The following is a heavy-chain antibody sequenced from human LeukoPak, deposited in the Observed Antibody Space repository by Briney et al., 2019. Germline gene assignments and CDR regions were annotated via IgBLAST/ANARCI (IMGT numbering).Heavy chain of an antibody. V-gene: IGHV3-74*01. J-gene: IGHJ4*02. CDR2: TSKDGSDT. Sequence: GGSLRLSCAASGFTFSDYWMHWVRQGPGKGPEWLSRTSKDGSDTFYADAAKGRFTASRDNAKNTVYLQVTNVRPDDTAVYYCARGGYSGSYYRFSWGQGTVV. CDR3: ARGGYSGSYYRFS. CDR1: GFTFSDYW. D-gene: IGHD6-25*01.